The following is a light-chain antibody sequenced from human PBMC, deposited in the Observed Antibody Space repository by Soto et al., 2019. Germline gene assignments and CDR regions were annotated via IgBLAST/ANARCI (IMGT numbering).Light chain of an antibody. CDR2: DAS. CDR3: PQFNTKPLT. V-gene: IGKV1-13*02. CDR1: QGIGTA. Sequence: IQLTQSPSTLSASVGDRVTITCRASQGIGTALAWYHQRPGNSPDLLVYDASTLQSGVPSRFSGSGSETDFSLTISGLQPEDFGHYYCPQFNTKPLTFGGRTRVEIK. J-gene: IGKJ4*01.